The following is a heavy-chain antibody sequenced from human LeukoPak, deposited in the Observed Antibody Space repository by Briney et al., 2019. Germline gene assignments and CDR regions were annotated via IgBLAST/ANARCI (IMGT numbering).Heavy chain of an antibody. Sequence: SQTLSLTCSVSGDSITGYSWSWIRQTPGKGLEWIGYIYYNGDTHYNPSLNSRLSMSVDTPKKQFSLNLRSVTAADTAVYYCVRGPYGSSISNWFDPWGQGLLVTVSS. D-gene: IGHD3-10*01. V-gene: IGHV4-59*01. CDR3: VRGPYGSSISNWFDP. CDR2: IYYNGDT. CDR1: GDSITGYS. J-gene: IGHJ5*02.